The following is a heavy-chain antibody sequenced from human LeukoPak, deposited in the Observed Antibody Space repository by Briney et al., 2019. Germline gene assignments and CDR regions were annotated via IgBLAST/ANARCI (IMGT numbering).Heavy chain of an antibody. D-gene: IGHD1/OR15-1a*01. J-gene: IGHJ3*02. CDR3: ARLRGRQTTDAFDI. CDR2: TYPGDSVT. CDR1: GYSFTSYW. Sequence: GESLKISCKGSGYSFTSYWIGWVRQMPGKGLEWMGTTYPGDSVTRYSPSFQGQVTISADKSINTAYLQWSSLKASDTAMYYCARLRGRQTTDAFDIWGQGTMVTVSS. V-gene: IGHV5-51*01.